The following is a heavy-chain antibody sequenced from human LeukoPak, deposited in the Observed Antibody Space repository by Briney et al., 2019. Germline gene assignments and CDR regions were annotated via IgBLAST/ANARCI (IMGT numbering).Heavy chain of an antibody. CDR1: GFTFSSYS. J-gene: IGHJ4*02. CDR3: ARSESSAAAGLFDY. CDR2: ISSSSSYI. V-gene: IGHV3-21*01. D-gene: IGHD6-13*01. Sequence: GGSLRLSCAASGFTFSSYSMNWVRQAPGKGLEWVSSISSSSSYIYYADSVKGRFTIFRDNAKNSLYLQMNSLRAEDTAVYYCARSESSAAAGLFDYWGQGTLVTVSS.